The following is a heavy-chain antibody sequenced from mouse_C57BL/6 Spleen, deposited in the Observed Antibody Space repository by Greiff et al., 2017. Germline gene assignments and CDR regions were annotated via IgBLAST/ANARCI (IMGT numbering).Heavy chain of an antibody. CDR2: IRNKANNHAT. J-gene: IGHJ1*03. CDR3: TRQNYSNFWYFDV. V-gene: IGHV6-6*01. CDR1: GFTFSDAW. D-gene: IGHD2-5*01. Sequence: EVKLEESGGGLVQPGGSMKLSCAASGFTFSDAWMDWVRQSPEKGLEWVAEIRNKANNHATYYAESVKGRFTISRDDSKSSVYLQMNSLRAEDTGIYYCTRQNYSNFWYFDVWGTGTTVTVSS.